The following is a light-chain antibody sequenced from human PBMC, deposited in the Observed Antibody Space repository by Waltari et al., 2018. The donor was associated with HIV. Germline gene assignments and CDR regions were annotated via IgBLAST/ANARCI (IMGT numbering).Light chain of an antibody. V-gene: IGKV1-39*01. Sequence: DIQMTQSPSSLSASVGDRVTIPCRASQNISSYLNWYQQKPGKGPNLLIYAASSLQSGAPSRFSGSGSGTNFTLTISSLQPEDFATYYCQQTYTTPPTFGGGSRVDIK. CDR2: AAS. J-gene: IGKJ4*01. CDR1: QNISSY. CDR3: QQTYTTPPT.